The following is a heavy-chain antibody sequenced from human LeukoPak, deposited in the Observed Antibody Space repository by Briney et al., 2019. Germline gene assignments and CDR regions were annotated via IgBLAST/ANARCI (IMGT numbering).Heavy chain of an antibody. CDR3: ARDHLGGDGYSY. J-gene: IGHJ4*02. V-gene: IGHV1-2*02. CDR1: GYTFTGYY. CDR2: INPNSGGT. Sequence: VASVKVSCKASGYTFTGYYMHWVRQAPGQGLEWMGWINPNSGGTNYAQKLQGRVTMTTDTSTSTAYMELRSLRSDDTAVYYCARDHLGGDGYSYWGQGTLVTVSS. D-gene: IGHD5-24*01.